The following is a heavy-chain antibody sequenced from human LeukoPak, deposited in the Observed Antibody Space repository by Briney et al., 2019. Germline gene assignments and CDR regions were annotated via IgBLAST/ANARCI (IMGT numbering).Heavy chain of an antibody. CDR1: GYTFTNHY. V-gene: IGHV1-46*01. J-gene: IGHJ4*02. CDR2: INPSGGST. D-gene: IGHD3-10*01. CDR3: ARDSSITMVRGVLDY. Sequence: GASVKVSCKASGYTFTNHYMHWVRQAPGQGLEWMGIINPSGGSTSYAQKFQGRVTMTRDTSTSTVYMELSSLRSEDTAVYYCARDSSITMVRGVLDYWGQGTLVTVSS.